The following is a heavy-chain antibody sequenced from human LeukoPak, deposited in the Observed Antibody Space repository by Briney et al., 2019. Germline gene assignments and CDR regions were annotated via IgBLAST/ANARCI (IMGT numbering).Heavy chain of an antibody. CDR2: INNDGSST. D-gene: IGHD3-22*01. J-gene: IGHJ3*02. Sequence: TGGSLRLSCAASGFTFSSYWMHWVRQAPGKGLVWVSHINNDGSSTTYADSVKGRFTISRDNANNTLYLQMNSLRDEDTAVYYCARVAYYYDSSDYYSHAFDIWGQGTMVTVSS. V-gene: IGHV3-74*01. CDR1: GFTFSSYW. CDR3: ARVAYYYDSSDYYSHAFDI.